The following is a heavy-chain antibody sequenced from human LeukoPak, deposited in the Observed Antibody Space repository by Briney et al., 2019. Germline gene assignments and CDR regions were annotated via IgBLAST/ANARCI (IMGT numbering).Heavy chain of an antibody. CDR1: GYSFSTHW. J-gene: IGHJ4*02. D-gene: IGHD4-17*01. CDR2: INPSGGFT. V-gene: IGHV1-46*01. CDR3: ARLWDGDYDFELDY. Sequence: ASVKVSCKASGYSFSTHWMHWVRQAPGQGLEWMGIINPSGGFTSYAQKLQGRVTVTRDMSTSTVYMELSNLRSEDTAVYYCARLWDGDYDFELDYWGQGTLVTVSS.